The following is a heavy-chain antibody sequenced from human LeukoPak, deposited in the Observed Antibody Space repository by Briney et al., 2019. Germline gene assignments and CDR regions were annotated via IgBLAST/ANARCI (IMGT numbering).Heavy chain of an antibody. CDR2: IYPADSDT. J-gene: IGHJ4*02. CDR1: GYIFTHYW. CDR3: ARQSRDGSKTRGYFFDY. V-gene: IGHV5-51*01. D-gene: IGHD3-10*01. Sequence: GESLSISCQVSGYIFTHYWIGWVRQMPGKGLESMGIIYPADSDTTYSPSFQGQVTISVDKSISTVYLQWSSLKASDTAMYFCARQSRDGSKTRGYFFDYWGQGTLVTVSS.